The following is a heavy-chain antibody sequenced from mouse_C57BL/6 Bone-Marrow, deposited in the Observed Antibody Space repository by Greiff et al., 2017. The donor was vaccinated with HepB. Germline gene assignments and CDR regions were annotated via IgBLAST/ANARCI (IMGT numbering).Heavy chain of an antibody. CDR3: ARGEGDWDYFDY. V-gene: IGHV5-16*01. CDR2: INYDGSST. D-gene: IGHD4-1*01. J-gene: IGHJ2*01. CDR1: GFTFSDYY. Sequence: EVQVVESEGGLVQPGRSMKLSCTASGFTFSDYYMAWVRQVPEKGLEWVANINYDGSSTYYLDSLKSRFIISRDNAKNILYLQMSSLKSEDTATYYCARGEGDWDYFDYWGQGTTLTVSS.